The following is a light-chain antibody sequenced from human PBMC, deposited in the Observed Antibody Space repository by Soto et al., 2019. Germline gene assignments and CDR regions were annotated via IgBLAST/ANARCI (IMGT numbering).Light chain of an antibody. Sequence: EIVLTQSPATLSLSPGERATLPCGASESFRNFLAWYQQTPGRAPRLLISYASNSATGIPGRFSGSGSGTDFSLTISSLEPEDFAVYYCQQRSNWPWTFGQGTKVEIK. CDR1: ESFRNF. V-gene: IGKV3-11*01. CDR3: QQRSNWPWT. J-gene: IGKJ1*01. CDR2: YAS.